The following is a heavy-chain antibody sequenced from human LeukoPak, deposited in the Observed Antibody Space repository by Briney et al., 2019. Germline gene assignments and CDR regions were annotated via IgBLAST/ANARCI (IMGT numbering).Heavy chain of an antibody. CDR1: GYSISSGYH. J-gene: IGHJ4*02. CDR3: AKNSGYYHPYYIDH. Sequence: SETLSLTCTVSGYSISSGYHWDWIRQPPGKGLEWIGNIYHRRSTYYNPSLKRGVTISVATSKNQSSLKLNSVTAADTAVYYCAKNSGYYHPYYIDHWGQGTLVTVSS. CDR2: IYHRRST. D-gene: IGHD3-22*01. V-gene: IGHV4-38-2*02.